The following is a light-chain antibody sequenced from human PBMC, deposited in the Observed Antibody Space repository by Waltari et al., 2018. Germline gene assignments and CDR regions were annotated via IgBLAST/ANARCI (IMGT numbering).Light chain of an antibody. CDR2: GAS. Sequence: EIVLTQSPGTLSLSLGERATLSCRASQSVSRVLTWYQQKPGQAPRLLICGASTRAAGIPDMFSGSGSGTDFSLTISRLEPDDFVVYYCQHYLRLPVTFGQGTTVEI. J-gene: IGKJ1*01. V-gene: IGKV3-20*01. CDR1: QSVSRV. CDR3: QHYLRLPVT.